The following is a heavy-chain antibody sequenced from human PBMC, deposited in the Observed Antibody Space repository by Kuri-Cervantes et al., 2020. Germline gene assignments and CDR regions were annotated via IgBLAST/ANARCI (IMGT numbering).Heavy chain of an antibody. D-gene: IGHD1-1*01. J-gene: IGHJ6*03. CDR3: ATRAYPDYYMDV. CDR1: GGSISSYY. Sequence: GSLRLSCTVSGGSISSYYWSWIRQPPGKGLEWIGYIYYSGSTNYNPSLKSRVTISVDTSENQFSLKLSSVTAADTAVYYCATRAYPDYYMDVWGKGTTVTVSS. CDR2: IYYSGST. V-gene: IGHV4-59*01.